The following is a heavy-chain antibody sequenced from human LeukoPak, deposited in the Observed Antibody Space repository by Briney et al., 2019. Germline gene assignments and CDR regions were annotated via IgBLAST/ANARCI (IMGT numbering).Heavy chain of an antibody. CDR3: AKDEVYYGSGSYTNY. CDR2: IRHDGSNK. Sequence: PGGSLRLSCAASGFTFSNYGMHWVRQAPGKGLEWVSFIRHDGSNKYYADSVKGRFIISRDNSKNTVYLQMISLRVEDTAVYFCAKDEVYYGSGSYTNYWGQGTLVTVSP. D-gene: IGHD3-10*01. J-gene: IGHJ4*02. CDR1: GFTFSNYG. V-gene: IGHV3-30*02.